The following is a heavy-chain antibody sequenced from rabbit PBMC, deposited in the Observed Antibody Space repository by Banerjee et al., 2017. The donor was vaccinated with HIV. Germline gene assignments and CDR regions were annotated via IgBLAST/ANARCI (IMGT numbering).Heavy chain of an antibody. CDR2: IATGSLGST. CDR3: ARRDVGYGNIANFNL. D-gene: IGHD7-1*01. Sequence: QSLEESGGDLVKPGASLTLTCTASRFSFSSSYYMCWVRQAPGKGLEWIACIATGSLGSTYYASWAKGRFTISKTSSTTVTLQMTSLTAADTATYFCARRDVGYGNIANFNLWGPGTLVTVS. CDR1: RFSFSSSYY. J-gene: IGHJ4*01. V-gene: IGHV1S40*01.